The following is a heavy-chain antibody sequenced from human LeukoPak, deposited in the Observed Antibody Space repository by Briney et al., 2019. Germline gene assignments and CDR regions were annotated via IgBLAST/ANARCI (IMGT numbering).Heavy chain of an antibody. V-gene: IGHV3-53*01. CDR3: AGGLYDQYYFDY. D-gene: IGHD5/OR15-5a*01. Sequence: GGSLRLSCAASGFTVSRNYMSWVRQAPGEGLEWVSVIYSGGSTYYADSVKGRFTISRDNSENTLYLHMNSLRAEDTAVYYCAGGLYDQYYFDYWGQGTLVTVSS. CDR1: GFTVSRNY. CDR2: IYSGGST. J-gene: IGHJ4*02.